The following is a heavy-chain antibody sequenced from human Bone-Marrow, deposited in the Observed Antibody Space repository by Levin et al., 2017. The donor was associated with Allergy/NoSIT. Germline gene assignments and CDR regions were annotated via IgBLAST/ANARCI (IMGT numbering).Heavy chain of an antibody. Sequence: SVKVSCKASGGAFISYTFSWVRQAPGQGLEWMGKIIPMIGMTNYAQKFQGRVTITADRSTSTAYMELSRLTSEDTAVYYCATRPGYGAGSGCSKTDWFDLWGPGTLVTVSS. CDR1: GGAFISYT. CDR3: ATRPGYGAGSGCSKTDWFDL. V-gene: IGHV1-69*02. D-gene: IGHD2-8*02. J-gene: IGHJ5*02. CDR2: IIPMIGMT.